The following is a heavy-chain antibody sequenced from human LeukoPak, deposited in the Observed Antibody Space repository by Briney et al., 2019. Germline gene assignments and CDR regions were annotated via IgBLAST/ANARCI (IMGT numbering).Heavy chain of an antibody. CDR3: ARGGPSITIFGVVTAFDY. V-gene: IGHV1-69*01. D-gene: IGHD3-3*01. CDR2: IIPIFGTA. Sequence: ASVKVSCKASGGTFSSYAISWVRQAPGQGLEWMGGIIPIFGTANCAQKFQGRVTITADESTSTAYMELSSLRSEDTAVYYCARGGPSITIFGVVTAFDYWGQGTLVTVSS. J-gene: IGHJ4*02. CDR1: GGTFSSYA.